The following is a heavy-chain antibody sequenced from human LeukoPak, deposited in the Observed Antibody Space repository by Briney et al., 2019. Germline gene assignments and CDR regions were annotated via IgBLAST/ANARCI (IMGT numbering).Heavy chain of an antibody. J-gene: IGHJ4*02. Sequence: SETLSLTCAVSGYSISSGYYWGWIRQPPGKGLEWIGSMFYSGGSYYNPSLKSRFTISLNTSKNQFSLRLRSVTAADTAVYYCARVYFDWLLRFDYWGQGALVPVSS. CDR3: ARVYFDWLLRFDY. D-gene: IGHD3-9*01. V-gene: IGHV4-38-2*01. CDR1: GYSISSGYY. CDR2: MFYSGGS.